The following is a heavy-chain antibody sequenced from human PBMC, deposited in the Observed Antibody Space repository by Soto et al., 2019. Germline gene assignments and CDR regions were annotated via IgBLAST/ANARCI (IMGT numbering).Heavy chain of an antibody. CDR1: GGSISSYY. CDR3: ARADDSSGYDAFDI. V-gene: IGHV4-59*01. J-gene: IGHJ3*02. Sequence: SETLSLTCTVSGGSISSYYWSWIRQPPGKGLEWIGYIYYSGSTNYNPSLKSRVTISVDTSKNQFSLKLSPVTAADTAVYYCARADDSSGYDAFDIWGQGTMVTVSS. CDR2: IYYSGST. D-gene: IGHD3-22*01.